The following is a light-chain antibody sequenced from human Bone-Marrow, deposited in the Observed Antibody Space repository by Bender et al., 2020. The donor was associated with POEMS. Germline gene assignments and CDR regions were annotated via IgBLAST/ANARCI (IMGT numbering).Light chain of an antibody. J-gene: IGLJ3*02. CDR1: SSDVGSYNL. CDR3: CSYAGSRTFVL. Sequence: QSALAQPPSASGSPGQSVTISCTGTSSDVGSYNLVSWYQQHPGKAPKLVIYEVTKRPSGISSRFSGSKSGNTASLTISGLQADDEGDYYCCSYAGSRTFVLFGGGTKLTVL. CDR2: EVT. V-gene: IGLV2-23*02.